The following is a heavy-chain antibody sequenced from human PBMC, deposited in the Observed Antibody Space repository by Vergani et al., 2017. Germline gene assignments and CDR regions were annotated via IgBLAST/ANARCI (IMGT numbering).Heavy chain of an antibody. J-gene: IGHJ6*02. CDR3: ARDPGYSSGWGDYYYGMDV. CDR2: IYYSGST. CDR1: GGSISSYY. D-gene: IGHD6-19*01. Sequence: QVQLQESGPGLVKPSETLSLTCTVSGGSISSYYWSWIRQPPGKGLEWIGYIYYSGSTNYNPSLKSRVTISVDTSKNQFSLKLSSVTAADTAVYYCARDPGYSSGWGDYYYGMDVWGQGTTVTVSS. V-gene: IGHV4-59*01.